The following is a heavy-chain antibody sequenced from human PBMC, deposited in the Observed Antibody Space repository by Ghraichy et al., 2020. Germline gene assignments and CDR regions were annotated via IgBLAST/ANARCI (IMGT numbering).Heavy chain of an antibody. Sequence: GGSLRLSCAASGFSFSSYAMHWVRQAPGKGLEWVALIAYSGSTKYYADFVKGRFTISRDNSKNTVFLEMNSLRPEDTAVYYCAKVLVTGGEYAHSYFGMAVWGQGTTVTVSS. D-gene: IGHD2-8*02. CDR2: IAYSGSTK. J-gene: IGHJ6*02. CDR3: AKVLVTGGEYAHSYFGMAV. V-gene: IGHV3-30*18. CDR1: GFSFSSYA.